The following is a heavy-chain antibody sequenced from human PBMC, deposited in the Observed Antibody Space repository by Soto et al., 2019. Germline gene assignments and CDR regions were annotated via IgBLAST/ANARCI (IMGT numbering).Heavy chain of an antibody. J-gene: IGHJ2*01. V-gene: IGHV3-30*18. CDR1: GFTFSSYG. CDR2: ISYDGSNK. D-gene: IGHD4-17*01. CDR3: AKEPIRYGDYVSWYFDL. Sequence: QVQLVESGGGVVQPGRSLRLSCAASGFTFSSYGMHWVRQAPGKGLEWVAVISYDGSNKYYADSVKGRFTISRDNSKNTLYLQMNSLRAEDTAVYYCAKEPIRYGDYVSWYFDLWGRGTLVTVSS.